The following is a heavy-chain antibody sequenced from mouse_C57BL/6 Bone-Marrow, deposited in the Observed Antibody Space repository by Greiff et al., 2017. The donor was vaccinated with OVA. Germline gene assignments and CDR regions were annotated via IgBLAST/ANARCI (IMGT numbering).Heavy chain of an antibody. CDR1: GYTFTSYW. CDR3: ARWGGNTWFAY. V-gene: IGHV1-50*01. CDR2: IDPSDSYT. Sequence: QVQLQQPGAELVKPGASVKLSCKASGYTFTSYWMQWVKQRPGQGLEWIGEIDPSDSYTNYNQKFKGKATLTVDTSSSTADMQLSSLTSADSAVYYCARWGGNTWFAYWGQGTLVTVSA. D-gene: IGHD2-1*01. J-gene: IGHJ3*01.